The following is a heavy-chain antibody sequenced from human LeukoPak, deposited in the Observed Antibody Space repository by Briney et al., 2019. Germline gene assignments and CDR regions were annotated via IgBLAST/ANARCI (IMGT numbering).Heavy chain of an antibody. CDR3: AKEEGYGSSVQRYYFDY. Sequence: GGSLRLSCAASGFTFSSYAMSWVRQAPGKGLEWVSAISGSGGSTYYADSVKGRFNISRDNSKNTLYLQMNSLRAEDTAVYYCAKEEGYGSSVQRYYFDYWGQGTLVTVSS. CDR1: GFTFSSYA. J-gene: IGHJ4*02. D-gene: IGHD6-13*01. V-gene: IGHV3-23*01. CDR2: ISGSGGST.